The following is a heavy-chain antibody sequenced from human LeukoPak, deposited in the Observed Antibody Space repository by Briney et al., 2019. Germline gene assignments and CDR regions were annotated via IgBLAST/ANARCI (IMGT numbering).Heavy chain of an antibody. J-gene: IGHJ5*02. Sequence: QTGGSLRLSCAASGFTFSQYSMNWVRQAPGKGLEWVSHIRSSSGTFYADSVKGRFTISRDNARNSLYLQMNNLRGEDTAIYYCARDAGNSGYGCDLWGQGTLVTVSS. V-gene: IGHV3-48*01. CDR3: ARDAGNSGYGCDL. CDR1: GFTFSQYS. CDR2: IRSSSGT. D-gene: IGHD5-12*01.